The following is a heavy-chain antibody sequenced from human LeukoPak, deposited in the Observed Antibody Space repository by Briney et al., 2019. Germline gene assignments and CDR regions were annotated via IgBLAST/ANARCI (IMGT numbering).Heavy chain of an antibody. CDR3: ARDWGSIKVITDY. CDR1: GYTFTSYG. J-gene: IGHJ4*02. Sequence: ASVKVSCKATGYTFTSYGIIWVRQAPGQGLEWVGWISSNSDNTNYAQKFQGRVTMTTDTSTSTAYMELRSLRSDDTAVYYCARDWGSIKVITDYWGQGTLVTVSS. CDR2: ISSNSDNT. V-gene: IGHV1-18*01. D-gene: IGHD3-16*01.